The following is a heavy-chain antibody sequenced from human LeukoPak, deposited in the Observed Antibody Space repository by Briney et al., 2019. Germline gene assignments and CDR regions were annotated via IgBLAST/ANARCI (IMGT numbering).Heavy chain of an antibody. D-gene: IGHD3-22*01. CDR2: MNANSGNT. Sequence: ASVKVSCKASGYTFTSYDINWVRQATGQGLEWMGWMNANSGNTDYAQRFQGRVTMTRDTSISTSYMELSGLRSDDTAVYYCVRGGGNYDSSGKYYIDALDLWGQETMVPVSS. J-gene: IGHJ3*01. CDR1: GYTFTSYD. V-gene: IGHV1-8*01. CDR3: VRGGGNYDSSGKYYIDALDL.